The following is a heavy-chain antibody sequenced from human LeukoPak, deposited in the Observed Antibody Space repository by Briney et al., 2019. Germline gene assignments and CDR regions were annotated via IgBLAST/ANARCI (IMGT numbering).Heavy chain of an antibody. CDR3: ARIQLWPNYYYYYMDV. Sequence: PSETLSLTCTVSGGSISGYYWSWIRQPPGKGLEWIGYIYYSGSTNYNPSLKSRVTISVDTSKNQFSLKLSSVTAADTAVYYCARIQLWPNYYYYYMDVWGKGTTVTISS. J-gene: IGHJ6*03. CDR2: IYYSGST. V-gene: IGHV4-59*01. CDR1: GGSISGYY. D-gene: IGHD5-18*01.